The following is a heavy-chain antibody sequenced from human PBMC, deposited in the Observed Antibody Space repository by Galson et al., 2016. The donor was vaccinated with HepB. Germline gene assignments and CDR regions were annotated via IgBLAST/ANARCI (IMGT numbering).Heavy chain of an antibody. V-gene: IGHV4-4*02. J-gene: IGHJ4*02. CDR3: ARVSAAGGTRLFDY. Sequence: ETLSLTCAVSGVSISSSDWWSWVRQPPGKGLEWIGFTYSSGRTNYNPSLKSRVTIAIDTSTNQYSLKLSSVTAADTAVYYCARVSAAGGTRLFDYWGQGTLVTVSS. CDR2: TYSSGRT. D-gene: IGHD6-13*01. CDR1: GVSISSSDW.